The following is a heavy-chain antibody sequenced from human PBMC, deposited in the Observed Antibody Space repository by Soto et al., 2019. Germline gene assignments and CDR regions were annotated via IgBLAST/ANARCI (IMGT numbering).Heavy chain of an antibody. D-gene: IGHD3-16*01. J-gene: IGHJ5*01. Sequence: QVQLQQSGPGLVKPSQTLSLTCAISGDSVSSNSATWDWIRRSPSRGLEWLGSTYYRSKWSNDYAVSVKGRITINPDTSNNQVSLHLYSVTPDDTAVYYCARLIGNSWLDSWGQGTLVTVSS. CDR1: GDSVSSNSAT. CDR2: TYYRSKWSN. V-gene: IGHV6-1*01. CDR3: ARLIGNSWLDS.